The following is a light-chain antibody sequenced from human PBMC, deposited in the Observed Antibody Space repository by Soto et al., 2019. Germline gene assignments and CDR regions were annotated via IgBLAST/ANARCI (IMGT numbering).Light chain of an antibody. Sequence: QSALTQPRSVSGAPGQSVTISCTGTSSDVGGYNYVSWYQQHPGEAPKVMIYDVSERPSGVPDRFSGSKSGNTASQTISGLQAEDEADYYCFSYAGSPRYVLGTGTKLTVL. V-gene: IGLV2-11*01. CDR2: DVS. J-gene: IGLJ1*01. CDR1: SSDVGGYNY. CDR3: FSYAGSPRYV.